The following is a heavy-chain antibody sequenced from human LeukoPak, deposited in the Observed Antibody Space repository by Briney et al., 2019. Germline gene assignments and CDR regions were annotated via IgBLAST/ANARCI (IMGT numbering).Heavy chain of an antibody. J-gene: IGHJ4*02. Sequence: GGSLRLSCAASGFTFSDYYMSWIRQAPGKGLEWVSYISSSGTTIYYADSVKGRFTISRDNAKNSLYLQMDSLRAEDTAVYYCARDLIARSWFGPFDYWGQGTLVTVSS. CDR1: GFTFSDYY. D-gene: IGHD6-13*01. CDR2: ISSSGTTI. V-gene: IGHV3-11*01. CDR3: ARDLIARSWFGPFDY.